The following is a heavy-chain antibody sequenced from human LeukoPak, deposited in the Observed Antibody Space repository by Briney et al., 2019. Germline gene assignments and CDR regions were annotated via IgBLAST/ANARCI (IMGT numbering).Heavy chain of an antibody. CDR3: ARGSIVEVPEANAFDI. V-gene: IGHV1-2*02. Sequence: ASVKVSCKASGYTFTGYYLHWVRQAPGQGLEWMGWISPNSGGTKFAQKFQGRVTMTRDTSISTAYMELSGLRSDDTALFYCARGSIVEVPEANAFDIWGQGTLSPSLQ. J-gene: IGHJ3*02. D-gene: IGHD2-2*01. CDR1: GYTFTGYY. CDR2: ISPNSGGT.